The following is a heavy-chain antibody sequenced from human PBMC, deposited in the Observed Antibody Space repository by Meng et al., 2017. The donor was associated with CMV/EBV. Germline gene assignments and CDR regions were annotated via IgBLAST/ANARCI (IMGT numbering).Heavy chain of an antibody. J-gene: IGHJ4*02. CDR3: ARDGIAVAGIDY. D-gene: IGHD6-19*01. CDR2: ISSSSSYI. Sequence: GESLKISCAASGFTFSSYGMHWVRQAPGKGLEWVSSISSSSSYIYYADSVKGRFTISRDNAKNSLYLQMNSLRAEDTAVYYCARDGIAVAGIDYWGQGTLVTVSS. CDR1: GFTFSSYG. V-gene: IGHV3-21*01.